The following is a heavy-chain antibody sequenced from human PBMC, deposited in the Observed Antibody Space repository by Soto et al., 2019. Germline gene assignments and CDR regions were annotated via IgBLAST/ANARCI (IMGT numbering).Heavy chain of an antibody. Sequence: QVHLVQSGAEVKKPGASVKVSCKGSGYDFTTYGITWVRQAPGQGLEWMAWISAHNGNTDYAQKLQGRVTVTRDTSTSTGYRELRGLRSGDTAVYSCARARHADYWSQGALVTVSS. CDR3: ARARHADY. J-gene: IGHJ4*02. CDR2: ISAHNGNT. CDR1: GYDFTTYG. V-gene: IGHV1-18*01.